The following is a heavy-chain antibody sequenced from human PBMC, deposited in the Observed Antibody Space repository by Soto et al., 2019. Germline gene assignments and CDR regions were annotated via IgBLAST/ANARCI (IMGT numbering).Heavy chain of an antibody. CDR3: VKDSYADFHRVLSTAEYFFDY. D-gene: IGHD2-15*01. CDR2: ITWNSGKI. Sequence: GGSLRLSCTASGFTFDDYARHWVRQGPGRGLEGVSGITWNSGKIAYADSVKGRFTIARDDDNNSLYLQMNSLRPEDTALYYCVKDSYADFHRVLSTAEYFFDYWGHGTLVTVPS. CDR1: GFTFDDYA. V-gene: IGHV3-9*01. J-gene: IGHJ4*01.